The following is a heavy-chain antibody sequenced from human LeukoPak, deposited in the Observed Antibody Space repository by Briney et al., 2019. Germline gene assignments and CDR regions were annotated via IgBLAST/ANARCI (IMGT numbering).Heavy chain of an antibody. CDR1: GFTFSIYW. Sequence: GGSLRLSCAAPGFTFSIYWMTWVRQAPGKGLEWVANIKQDGSAKYYVDSLRGRFSISRDNVKNSLFLQMNSLSAEDTAVYYCARCPYDSTGYYSVPSHHDYWGQGTLVTVSS. CDR2: IKQDGSAK. CDR3: ARCPYDSTGYYSVPSHHDY. D-gene: IGHD3-22*01. J-gene: IGHJ4*02. V-gene: IGHV3-7*01.